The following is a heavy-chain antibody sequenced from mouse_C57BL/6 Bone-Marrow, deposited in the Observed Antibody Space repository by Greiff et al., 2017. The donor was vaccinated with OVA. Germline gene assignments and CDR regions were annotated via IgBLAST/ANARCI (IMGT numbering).Heavy chain of an antibody. CDR1: GFSLSTSGMG. D-gene: IGHD3-2*02. V-gene: IGHV8-12*01. Sequence: QVTLKESGPGILQSSQTLSLTCSFSGFSLSTSGMGVSWIRQPSGKGLEWLAHIYWDDDKRYNPYLKSRLTISKDTSRNQVFLKITSVDTADTATYYCARRAEDSSGYSAMDYWGQGTSVTVSS. CDR3: ARRAEDSSGYSAMDY. J-gene: IGHJ4*01. CDR2: IYWDDDK.